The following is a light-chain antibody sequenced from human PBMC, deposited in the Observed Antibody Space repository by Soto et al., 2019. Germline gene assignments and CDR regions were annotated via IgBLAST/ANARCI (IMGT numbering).Light chain of an antibody. CDR1: SSDVGVYNY. CDR3: TSYTSSSSLVV. CDR2: EVS. V-gene: IGLV2-14*01. J-gene: IGLJ2*01. Sequence: QSALTQPDSVSGSPGQSISISCTGTSSDVGVYNYVSWYQQHPGKAPKLMIYEVSNRPSGVSNRFSGSKSGNTASLTISGLQGEDEADYYCTSYTSSSSLVVFGGGTKLTVL.